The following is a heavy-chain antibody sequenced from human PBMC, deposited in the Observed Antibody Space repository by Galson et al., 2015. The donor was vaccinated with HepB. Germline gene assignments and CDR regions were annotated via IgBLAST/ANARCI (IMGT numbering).Heavy chain of an antibody. J-gene: IGHJ5*02. Sequence: SETLSLTCAVYGGSFSGYYWSWIRQPPGKGLEWIGEINHSGSTNYNPSLKSRVTISVDTSKNQFSLKLSSVTAADTAVYYCARGRNVVVPAAMTWFDPWGQGTLVTVSS. CDR3: ARGRNVVVPAAMTWFDP. D-gene: IGHD2-2*01. CDR2: INHSGST. CDR1: GGSFSGYY. V-gene: IGHV4-34*01.